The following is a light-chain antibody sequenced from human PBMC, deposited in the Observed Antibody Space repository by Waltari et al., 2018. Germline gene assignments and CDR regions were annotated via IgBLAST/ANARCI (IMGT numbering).Light chain of an antibody. J-gene: IGKJ1*01. V-gene: IGKV1-5*03. CDR2: KAS. CDR3: QQYNSYLRT. Sequence: DIQMTQSPSTLSASVGDSVTVTCRASQSISTWLAWYQQKPGKAPKLLIYKASSLESGVPSRFSGSGSGTEFTLTISSLQPDDFATYYCQQYNSYLRTFGQGTKVEIK. CDR1: QSISTW.